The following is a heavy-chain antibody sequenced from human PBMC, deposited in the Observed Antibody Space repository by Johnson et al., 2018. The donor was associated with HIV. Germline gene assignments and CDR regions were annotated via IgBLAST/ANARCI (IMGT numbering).Heavy chain of an antibody. CDR1: GFTFSSYG. V-gene: IGHV3-30*19. CDR2: IWYDGTNT. CDR3: ASGDDDGF. Sequence: QVQLVESGGGVVQPGRSLRLSCAASGFTFSSYGVHWVRQAPGKGLEWVAVIWYDGTNTYYADSVKGRFTISRDNSKNTLYLQMNSLRAEDTAVYFCASGDDDGFWGQGTKVTVSS. D-gene: IGHD5-12*01. J-gene: IGHJ3*01.